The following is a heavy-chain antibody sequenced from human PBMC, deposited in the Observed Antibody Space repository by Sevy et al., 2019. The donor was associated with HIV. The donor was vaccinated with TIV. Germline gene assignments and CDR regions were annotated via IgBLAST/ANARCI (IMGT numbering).Heavy chain of an antibody. D-gene: IGHD3-3*01. Sequence: GGSLRLSCAASGFTLSDYYMSWVRRAPGKGLEWVSYISSSGSTIYYADSVKGRFTISRDNAKNSLYLQMNSLRAEDTAVYYCARDPTYYDFWSGYYTGWFDPWGQGTLVTVSS. CDR2: ISSSGSTI. CDR3: ARDPTYYDFWSGYYTGWFDP. CDR1: GFTLSDYY. J-gene: IGHJ5*02. V-gene: IGHV3-11*01.